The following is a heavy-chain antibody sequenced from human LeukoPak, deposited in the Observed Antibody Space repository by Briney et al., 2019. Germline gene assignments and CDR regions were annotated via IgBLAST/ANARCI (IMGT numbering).Heavy chain of an antibody. CDR3: ARDRPTGWFDP. Sequence: SETLSLTCTVSGGSISSYYWSWIRQPPGKGLEGIGYIYYSGSTNYNPSLKSRVTISVDTSKNQFSLKLSSVTAADTAVYYCARDRPTGWFDPWGQGTLVTVSS. V-gene: IGHV4-59*12. J-gene: IGHJ5*02. CDR2: IYYSGST. CDR1: GGSISSYY.